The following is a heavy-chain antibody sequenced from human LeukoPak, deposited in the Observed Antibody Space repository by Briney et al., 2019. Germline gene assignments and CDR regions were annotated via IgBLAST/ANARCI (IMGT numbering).Heavy chain of an antibody. J-gene: IGHJ2*01. CDR1: GFTLTNYA. D-gene: IGHD4-23*01. CDR2: ISYDETNK. V-gene: IGHV3-30*04. CDR3: AKNNDYGGSYWYFDL. Sequence: GGSLRLSCAASGFTLTNYAMHWVRQAPGKGLEWVAVISYDETNKYYEDSVKGRFTISRDSSKNTLYLQMSSLRDEDTAVYYCAKNNDYGGSYWYFDLWGRGTLVTVSS.